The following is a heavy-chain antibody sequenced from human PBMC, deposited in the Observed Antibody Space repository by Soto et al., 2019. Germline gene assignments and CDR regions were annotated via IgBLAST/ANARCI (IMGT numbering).Heavy chain of an antibody. D-gene: IGHD3-9*01. Sequence: PGESLKISCKGSGYSFTSYWIGWVRQMPGKGLEWMGIIYPGDSDTRYSPSFQGQVTISADKSISTAYLQWSSLKASDTAMYYCARHIAGDYDILTGYYFATTKTYYYYGMDVWGQGTTVTVSS. CDR1: GYSFTSYW. J-gene: IGHJ6*02. CDR2: IYPGDSDT. CDR3: ARHIAGDYDILTGYYFATTKTYYYYGMDV. V-gene: IGHV5-51*01.